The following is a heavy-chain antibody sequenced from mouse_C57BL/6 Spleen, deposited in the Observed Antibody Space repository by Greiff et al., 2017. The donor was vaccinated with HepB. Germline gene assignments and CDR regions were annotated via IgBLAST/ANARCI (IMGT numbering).Heavy chain of an antibody. CDR1: GFSLTSYG. CDR3: AKGDDYDVGGSVDY. Sequence: VKLVESGPGLVAPSQRLSIPCTVSGFSLTSYGVSWVRQPPGKGLEWLGVIWGDGSTNYHSALISRLSISKDNSKSQVFLKLNSLQTDDTATYYCAKGDDYDVGGSVDYWGQGTSVTVSS. J-gene: IGHJ4*01. CDR2: IWGDGST. V-gene: IGHV2-3*01. D-gene: IGHD2-4*01.